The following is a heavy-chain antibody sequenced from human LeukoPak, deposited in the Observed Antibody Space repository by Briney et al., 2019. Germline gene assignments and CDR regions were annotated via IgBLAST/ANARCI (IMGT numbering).Heavy chain of an antibody. CDR1: GLTVSNKY. Sequence: GGSLRLSCAASGLTVSNKYMNWVRQAPGKGLEWVSVIYSETSTHYADSVKDRFTISRDNSKSTLYLQMNSLRAEDTAVYYCASVLWSENAEYFQHWGQGTLVTVSS. J-gene: IGHJ1*01. D-gene: IGHD3-3*01. CDR2: IYSETST. CDR3: ASVLWSENAEYFQH. V-gene: IGHV3-66*01.